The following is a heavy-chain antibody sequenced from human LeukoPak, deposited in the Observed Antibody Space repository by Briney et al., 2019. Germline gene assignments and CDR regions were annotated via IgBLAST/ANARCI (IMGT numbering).Heavy chain of an antibody. CDR2: IIPIFGPA. V-gene: IGHV1-69*13. Sequence: SVKVSCKASGGTFSSYAISWVRQAPGQGLEWMGGIIPIFGPANYAQKFQGRVTITADESTSTAYMELSSLRSEDTAVYYCARAGTVGVAAPQAPPRFDYWGQGTLVTVSS. CDR1: GGTFSSYA. D-gene: IGHD6-6*01. CDR3: ARAGTVGVAAPQAPPRFDY. J-gene: IGHJ4*02.